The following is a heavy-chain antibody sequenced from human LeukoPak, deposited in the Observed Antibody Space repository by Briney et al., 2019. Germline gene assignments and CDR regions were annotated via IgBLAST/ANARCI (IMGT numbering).Heavy chain of an antibody. V-gene: IGHV1-18*01. CDR1: GYTFTSYD. J-gene: IGHJ4*02. CDR3: ARDFGVVVAAMVH. D-gene: IGHD2-15*01. Sequence: ASVKVSCKASGYTFTSYDINWVRQATGQGLEWMGWISAYNGNTNYAQKLQGRVTMTTDTSTSTAYMELRSLRSDDTAVYYCARDFGVVVAAMVHWGQGTLVTVSS. CDR2: ISAYNGNT.